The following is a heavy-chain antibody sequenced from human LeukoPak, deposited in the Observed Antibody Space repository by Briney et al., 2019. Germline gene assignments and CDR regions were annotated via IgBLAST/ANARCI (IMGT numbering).Heavy chain of an antibody. CDR1: GGTFSSFA. D-gene: IGHD1-26*01. V-gene: IGHV1-69*13. CDR3: ARDGRAIS. J-gene: IGHJ5*02. Sequence: GASVKVSCKTSGGTFSSFAVDWVRQAPGQGLEWMGGIIPNFGTTSYAQKLQGRVTITADVTTSTVQMELTSLKSEDTAVYYCARDGRAISWGQGTLVTVSS. CDR2: IIPNFGTT.